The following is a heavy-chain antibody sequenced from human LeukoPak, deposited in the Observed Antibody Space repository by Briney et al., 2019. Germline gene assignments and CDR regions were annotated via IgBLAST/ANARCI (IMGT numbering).Heavy chain of an antibody. CDR2: IKEDGSDK. V-gene: IGHV3-7*01. D-gene: IGHD6-19*01. CDR1: GFTLSSYW. Sequence: PGGSLRLSCEASGFTLSSYWMSWVRQAPGKGLEWVANIKEDGSDKYYVDSVRGRFTISRDNAKNSLRLQMNSLRAEDTAVSYCARDGSVAGYDYWGQGTLVTVSS. CDR3: ARDGSVAGYDY. J-gene: IGHJ4*02.